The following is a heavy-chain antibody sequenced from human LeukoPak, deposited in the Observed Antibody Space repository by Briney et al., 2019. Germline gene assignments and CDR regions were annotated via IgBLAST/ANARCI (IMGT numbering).Heavy chain of an antibody. J-gene: IGHJ3*02. CDR2: ISYDGSNK. D-gene: IGHD3-10*01. CDR3: AREQVHYYGSGSYGEDAFDI. V-gene: IGHV3-30*03. Sequence: SGGSLRLSCAASGFTFSSYGMHWVRQAPGKGLEWVAVISYDGSNKYYADSVKGRFTISRDNAKNSLYLQMNSLRAEDTAVYYCAREQVHYYGSGSYGEDAFDIWGQGTMVTVSS. CDR1: GFTFSSYG.